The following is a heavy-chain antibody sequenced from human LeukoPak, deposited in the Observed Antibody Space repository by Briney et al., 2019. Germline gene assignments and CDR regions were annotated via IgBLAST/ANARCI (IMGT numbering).Heavy chain of an antibody. Sequence: PVKVSCKASGGTFSSDAISWVRQAPGQGLEWMGRIIPIFGTANYAQKFQGRVTITTDESASTAYMELSSLRSEDTAVYYCASRSSGAVTGVDYWGQGTLVTVSS. J-gene: IGHJ4*02. CDR1: GGTFSSDA. D-gene: IGHD1-20*01. V-gene: IGHV1-69*05. CDR3: ASRSSGAVTGVDY. CDR2: IIPIFGTA.